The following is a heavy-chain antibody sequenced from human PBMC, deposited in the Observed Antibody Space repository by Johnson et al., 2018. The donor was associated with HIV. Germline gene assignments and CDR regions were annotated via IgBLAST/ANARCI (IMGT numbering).Heavy chain of an antibody. V-gene: IGHV3-66*01. J-gene: IGHJ3*02. D-gene: IGHD3-22*01. CDR3: ARADITYSYYDTSGYYYHDAFDI. CDR1: GFTVSSNY. CDR2: IYSGGST. Sequence: VQLVESGGGLVQPGGSLRLSCAASGFTVSSNYMSWVRQAPGKGLEWVSVIYSGGSTYYADSVKGRFTISRDNSKNTLYLQMDSLRAEDTAVYYCARADITYSYYDTSGYYYHDAFDIWGQGAMVTVSS.